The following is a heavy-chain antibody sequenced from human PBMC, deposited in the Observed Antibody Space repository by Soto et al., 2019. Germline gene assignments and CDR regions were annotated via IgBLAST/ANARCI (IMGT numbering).Heavy chain of an antibody. J-gene: IGHJ5*02. V-gene: IGHV3-30-3*01. CDR1: GFTFSSYA. CDR3: AKDGWFDP. Sequence: GGSLRLSCAASGFTFSSYAMHWVRQAPGKGLEWVAVISYDGSNKYYADSVKGRFTISRDNSKNTLYLQMNSLRAEDTAVYYCAKDGWFDPWGQGTLVTVSS. CDR2: ISYDGSNK.